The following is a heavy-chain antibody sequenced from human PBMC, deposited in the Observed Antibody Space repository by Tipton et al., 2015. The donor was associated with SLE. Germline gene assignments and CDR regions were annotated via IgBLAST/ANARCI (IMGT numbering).Heavy chain of an antibody. J-gene: IGHJ3*02. Sequence: TLSLTCTVSGGSISGHYWSWIRQPPGKGLEWIGYIYYSGSTNYNPSLKSRVTMSVDTSKNQFFMRLSSATAADTAVYYCAREVITITDSDAFDIWGQGTMVTVSS. V-gene: IGHV4-59*11. CDR3: AREVITITDSDAFDI. CDR2: IYYSGST. CDR1: GGSISGHY. D-gene: IGHD2-21*01.